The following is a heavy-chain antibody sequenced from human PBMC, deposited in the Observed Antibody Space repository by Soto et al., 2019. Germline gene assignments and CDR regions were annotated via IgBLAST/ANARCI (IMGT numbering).Heavy chain of an antibody. CDR2: IYYSGST. Sequence: PSETLSLTCTVPGGSISSYYWSWIRQPPGKGLEWIGYIYYSGSTNYNPSLKSRVTIPVDTSKNQFSLKLSSVTAADTAVYYCARHSLQYYDILTGYDYWGQGTLVTVSS. J-gene: IGHJ4*02. CDR1: GGSISSYY. D-gene: IGHD3-9*01. CDR3: ARHSLQYYDILTGYDY. V-gene: IGHV4-59*08.